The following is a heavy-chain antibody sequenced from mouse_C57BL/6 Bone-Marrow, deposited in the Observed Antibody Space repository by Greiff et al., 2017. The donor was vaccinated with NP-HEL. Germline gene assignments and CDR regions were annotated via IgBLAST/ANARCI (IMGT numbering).Heavy chain of an antibody. D-gene: IGHD2-5*01. CDR1: GFTFSSYA. CDR3: TRDLDSNYPYWYVDV. Sequence: EVKLMESGEGLVKPGGSLKLSCAASGFTFSSYAMSWVRQTPEKRLEWVAYISSGGDYIYYADTVKGRFTISRDNARNTLYLQMSSLKSEDTAMYYCTRDLDSNYPYWYVDVWGTGTTVTVSS. J-gene: IGHJ1*03. CDR2: ISSGGDYI. V-gene: IGHV5-9-1*02.